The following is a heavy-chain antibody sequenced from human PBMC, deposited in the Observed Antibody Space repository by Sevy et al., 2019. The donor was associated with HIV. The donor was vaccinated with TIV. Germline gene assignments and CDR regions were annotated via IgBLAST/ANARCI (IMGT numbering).Heavy chain of an antibody. CDR3: VSLFLSYRSGWSYFDY. CDR1: GFTVSDNC. CDR2: IFISGST. V-gene: IGHV3-66*02. Sequence: GGSLRLSCAISGFTVSDNCIIWVRQAPGKGLEWVSVIFISGSTYYSDSAKGRFTISRDNSKNTVDLQMTSVRADDTAAYYCVSLFLSYRSGWSYFDYWGQRTLVTVSS. D-gene: IGHD6-19*01. J-gene: IGHJ4*02.